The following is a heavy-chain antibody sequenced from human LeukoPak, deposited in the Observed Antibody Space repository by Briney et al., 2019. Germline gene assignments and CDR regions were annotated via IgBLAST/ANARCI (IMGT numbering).Heavy chain of an antibody. V-gene: IGHV4-39*01. J-gene: IGHJ2*01. Sequence: SGTLSLTCAVSGGSGGSISSSNYWSWVRQPPGKGLEWIGSIYYSGSTYYNPSLKSRVTISVDTSKNQFSLKLNSMTAADTAVYYCARLPTGYSSSWRQGNWYFDLWGRGTLVTVSS. CDR1: GGSGGSISSSNY. CDR2: IYYSGST. CDR3: ARLPTGYSSSWRQGNWYFDL. D-gene: IGHD6-13*01.